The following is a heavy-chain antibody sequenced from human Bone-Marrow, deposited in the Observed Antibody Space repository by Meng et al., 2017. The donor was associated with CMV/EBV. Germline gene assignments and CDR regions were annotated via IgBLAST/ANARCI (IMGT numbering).Heavy chain of an antibody. Sequence: GESLKISCAASGFTFSSYAMSWVRQAPGKGLEWGSAISGSGGSTYYADSVKGRFTISRDNSKNTLYLQMNSLRAEDTAVYYCAKNPLRYCSSTSCYKILEDAFDIWGQGTMVTVSS. CDR1: GFTFSSYA. J-gene: IGHJ3*02. V-gene: IGHV3-23*01. D-gene: IGHD2-2*02. CDR2: ISGSGGST. CDR3: AKNPLRYCSSTSCYKILEDAFDI.